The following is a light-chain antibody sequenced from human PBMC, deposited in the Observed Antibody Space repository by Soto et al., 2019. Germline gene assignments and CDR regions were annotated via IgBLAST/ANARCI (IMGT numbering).Light chain of an antibody. Sequence: QSVLTQPASVSGSPGQSITISCTGTSSDVGTYNLVSWYQQHPGKAPKLVIYEVNKRPSGVSNRFSGSKSGNTASLTISGLQAEDEADYYCCSYTGRSTWVFGGGTKVTVL. CDR3: CSYTGRSTWV. J-gene: IGLJ3*02. CDR2: EVN. CDR1: SSDVGTYNL. V-gene: IGLV2-23*02.